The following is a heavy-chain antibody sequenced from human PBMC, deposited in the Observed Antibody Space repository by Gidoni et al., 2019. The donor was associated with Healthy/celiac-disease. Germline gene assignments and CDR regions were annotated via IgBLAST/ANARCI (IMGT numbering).Heavy chain of an antibody. CDR3: AKDRALGYYDSSGYWDY. V-gene: IGHV3-23*01. D-gene: IGHD3-22*01. J-gene: IGHJ4*02. CDR2: ISGSGGST. Sequence: GGSLRLSCAASGFTFSSYAMSWVRQAPGKGLEWVSAISGSGGSTYYADSVKGRFTISRDNSKNTLYLQMNSLRAEDTAVYYCAKDRALGYYDSSGYWDYWGQGTLVTVSS. CDR1: GFTFSSYA.